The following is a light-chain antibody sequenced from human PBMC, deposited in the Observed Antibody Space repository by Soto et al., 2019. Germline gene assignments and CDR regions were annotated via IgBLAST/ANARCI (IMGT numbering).Light chain of an antibody. V-gene: IGKV3-20*01. CDR1: QSVRSSY. Sequence: EIVLTQSPGTLSLSPGERATVSCRASQSVRSSYLAWYQQKPGQAPRLLIYGASSRATGIPDRFSGSGSGTDFTLTITRLEPEDFAVYYCQQYGSSPLTFGGGTKVEIK. CDR3: QQYGSSPLT. J-gene: IGKJ4*01. CDR2: GAS.